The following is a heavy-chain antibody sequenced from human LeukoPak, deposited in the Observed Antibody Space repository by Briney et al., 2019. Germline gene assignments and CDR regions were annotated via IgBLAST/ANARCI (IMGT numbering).Heavy chain of an antibody. Sequence: GGSLRLSCAASGFTFSSYATHWVRQAPGKGLEWVAVISYDGSNKYYADSVKGRFTISRDNSKNTLYLQMNSLRAEDTAVYYCARAGGPYYDFWSGYYDYWGQGTLVTVSS. CDR2: ISYDGSNK. V-gene: IGHV3-30*01. CDR3: ARAGGPYYDFWSGYYDY. D-gene: IGHD3-3*01. J-gene: IGHJ4*02. CDR1: GFTFSSYA.